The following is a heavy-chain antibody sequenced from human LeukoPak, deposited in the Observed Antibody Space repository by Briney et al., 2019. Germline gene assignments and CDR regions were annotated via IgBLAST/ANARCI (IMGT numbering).Heavy chain of an antibody. D-gene: IGHD2-8*01. CDR3: AKQSYARSLGE. Sequence: GGSLRLSCATSGFPFSGFSMSWVRQAPGKGLEWTSTTNSGGTSTYYAESVKGRFTISRDNSKNTLYLQMSSLRVEDTAVYYCAKQSYARSLGEGGPGTLVSVSS. J-gene: IGHJ4*02. V-gene: IGHV3-23*01. CDR2: TNSGGTST. CDR1: GFPFSGFS.